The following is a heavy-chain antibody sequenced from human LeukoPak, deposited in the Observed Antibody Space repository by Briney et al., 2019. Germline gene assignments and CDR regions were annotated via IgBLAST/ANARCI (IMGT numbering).Heavy chain of an antibody. Sequence: KSSETLSLTCTVSGGSISSSFYYWGWIRQPPGKGLEWIGSIYHSGSTYYNPSLKSRVTISVDTSGNQFSLNLSSVTAADTAVYYCARGRALRLEYYDILTGYYKAPPLFDYWGQGTLVTVSS. CDR3: ARGRALRLEYYDILTGYYKAPPLFDY. J-gene: IGHJ4*02. CDR2: IYHSGST. D-gene: IGHD3-9*01. V-gene: IGHV4-39*01. CDR1: GGSISSSFYY.